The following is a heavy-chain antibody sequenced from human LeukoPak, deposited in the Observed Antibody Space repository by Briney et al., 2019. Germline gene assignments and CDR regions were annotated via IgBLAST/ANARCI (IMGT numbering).Heavy chain of an antibody. CDR2: IYYSGST. Sequence: TLSLTCTVSGGSISSSSYYWGWIRQPPGKGLEWIGYIYYSGSTYYNPSLKSRVTISVDTSKNQFSLKLSSVTAADTAVYYCARVPGRRYYDSSDPDAFDIWGQGTMVTVSS. CDR3: ARVPGRRYYDSSDPDAFDI. D-gene: IGHD3-22*01. J-gene: IGHJ3*02. CDR1: GGSISSSSYY. V-gene: IGHV4-31*03.